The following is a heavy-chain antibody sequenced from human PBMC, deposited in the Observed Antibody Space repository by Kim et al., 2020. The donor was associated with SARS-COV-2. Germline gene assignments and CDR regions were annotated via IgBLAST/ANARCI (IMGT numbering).Heavy chain of an antibody. V-gene: IGHV3-66*01. D-gene: IGHD6-13*01. Sequence: GGSLRLSCAVSGITVTTNYMNWVRQAPGKGLEWFSTIYSGGTTYYADSVKGRFTISRDTSKNTLYLQMNSLRAEDTAVYYCAREPYSSTWLDYWGPGTLVTVSS. CDR2: IYSGGTT. CDR1: GITVTTNY. CDR3: AREPYSSTWLDY. J-gene: IGHJ4*02.